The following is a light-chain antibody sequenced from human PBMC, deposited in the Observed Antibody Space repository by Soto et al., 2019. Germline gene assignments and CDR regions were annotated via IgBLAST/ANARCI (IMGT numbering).Light chain of an antibody. CDR3: QQYNSYPIT. Sequence: DIQMTQSPSSLSATIGDRVIITCRASQGISNYLAWFQQKPGTAPEFLIYAASHLDSGVPSKFSGSGSGTDFTLTITSLQPEDFASYYCQQYNSYPITFGQGTRLEI. CDR2: AAS. J-gene: IGKJ5*01. V-gene: IGKV1-16*02. CDR1: QGISNY.